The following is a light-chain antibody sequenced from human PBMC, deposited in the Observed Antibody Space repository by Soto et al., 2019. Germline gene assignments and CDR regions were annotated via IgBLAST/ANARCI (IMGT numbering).Light chain of an antibody. CDR1: QSIGNW. CDR3: QQYNTYPVYT. CDR2: KAS. Sequence: DIQMTQSPSTLSASVGDRVTITCRASQSIGNWLAWFQQKPGKAPKLLIYKASILEIGVPSRFDGSASGTEFTLTISRLQPDDFATYYCQQYNTYPVYTFGQGNKLEI. V-gene: IGKV1-5*03. J-gene: IGKJ2*01.